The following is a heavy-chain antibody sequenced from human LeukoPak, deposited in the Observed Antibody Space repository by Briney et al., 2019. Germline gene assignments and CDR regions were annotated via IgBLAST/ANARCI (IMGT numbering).Heavy chain of an antibody. V-gene: IGHV1-69*05. CDR1: GGTFSSYA. CDR2: IIPIFGTA. CDR3: ARDQNDYDFWSGYYISRAGNNWFDS. J-gene: IGHJ5*01. Sequence: ASVKVSCKASGGTFSSYAISWVRQAPGQGLEWMGGIIPIFGTANYAQKFQGRVTITTDESTSTAYMELSSLRSEDTAVYYCARDQNDYDFWSGYYISRAGNNWFDSWGQGTLVTVSS. D-gene: IGHD3-3*01.